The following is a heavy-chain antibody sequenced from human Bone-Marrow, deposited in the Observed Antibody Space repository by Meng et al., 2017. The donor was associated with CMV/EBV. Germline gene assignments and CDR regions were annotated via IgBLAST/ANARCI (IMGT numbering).Heavy chain of an antibody. J-gene: IGHJ3*02. CDR1: GFTFSSYG. Sequence: GESLKISCAASGFTFSSYGMHWVRQAPGKGLEWVAFIRYDGSNKYYADSVKGRFTISRDNSKNTLYLQMNSLRAEDTAVYYCAKAVFGGVSLSAFDIWGRGTMVTVSS. D-gene: IGHD3-16*01. CDR2: IRYDGSNK. CDR3: AKAVFGGVSLSAFDI. V-gene: IGHV3-30*02.